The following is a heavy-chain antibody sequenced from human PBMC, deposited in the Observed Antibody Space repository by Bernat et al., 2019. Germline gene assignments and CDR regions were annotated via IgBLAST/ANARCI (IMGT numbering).Heavy chain of an antibody. Sequence: QVQPVESGGGVVQPGRSLRLSCAASGFTFSSYAMHWVRQAPGKGLEWVAVISYDGSNKYYADSVKGRFTISRDNSKNTLYLQMNSLRAEDTAVYYCARDFPEADWALAYYYYGMDVWGQGTTVTVSS. CDR1: GFTFSSYA. D-gene: IGHD3-9*01. CDR2: ISYDGSNK. V-gene: IGHV3-30-3*01. CDR3: ARDFPEADWALAYYYYGMDV. J-gene: IGHJ6*02.